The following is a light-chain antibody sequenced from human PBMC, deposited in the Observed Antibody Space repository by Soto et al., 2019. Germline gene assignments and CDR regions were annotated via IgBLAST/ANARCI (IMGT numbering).Light chain of an antibody. CDR1: QSVSSN. J-gene: IGKJ4*01. CDR3: QQYNNWPRAT. V-gene: IGKV3-15*01. CDR2: HTS. Sequence: EIVMTQSPATLSVSPGERATLSCRASQSVSSNLAWYQQKPGQAPRLLIFHTSSLASGVPARFSGSGSGTEFNLTISSLQSEDFGVYYCQQYNNWPRATFGGGTKVDIK.